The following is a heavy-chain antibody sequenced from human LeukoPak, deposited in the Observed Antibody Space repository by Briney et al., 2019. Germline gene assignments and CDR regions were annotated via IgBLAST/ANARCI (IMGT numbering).Heavy chain of an antibody. CDR3: ASILRSSSGYYFDY. CDR2: IYSGDTT. V-gene: IGHV3-66*01. Sequence: GGSLRLSCAASGFTVSSNYMSWVRQAPGKGLEWVSVIYSGDTTFYADSVRGKFTISRDNSKNTLYLQMNSLRAEDTAVYYCASILRSSSGYYFDYWGQGTLVTVSS. J-gene: IGHJ4*02. D-gene: IGHD3-10*01. CDR1: GFTVSSNY.